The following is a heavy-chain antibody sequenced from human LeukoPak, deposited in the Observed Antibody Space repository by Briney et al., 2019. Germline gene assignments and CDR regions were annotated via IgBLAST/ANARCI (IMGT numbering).Heavy chain of an antibody. D-gene: IGHD5-18*01. CDR1: GGSISSYY. J-gene: IGHJ6*04. Sequence: SETLSLTCTVSGGSISSYYWSWIRQPPGKGLEWIGYIYYSGSTNYNPSLKSRVTISVDTSKNQFSLKLSSVTAADTAVYYCAREGVHTAMAPDVWGKGTTVTVSS. CDR3: AREGVHTAMAPDV. CDR2: IYYSGST. V-gene: IGHV4-59*01.